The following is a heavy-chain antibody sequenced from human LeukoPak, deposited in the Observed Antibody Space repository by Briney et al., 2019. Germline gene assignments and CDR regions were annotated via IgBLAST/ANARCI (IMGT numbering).Heavy chain of an antibody. CDR2: ISWNSGSI. J-gene: IGHJ4*02. CDR3: AKIAVDDSSGYYFDY. CDR1: GFTFDDYA. V-gene: IGHV3-9*01. D-gene: IGHD3-22*01. Sequence: GRSLRLSCAASGFTFDDYAMHWVRQAPGKGLEWVSGISWNSGSIDYADSVKGRFTISRDNAKNSLYLQMNSLRAEDTALYYCAKIAVDDSSGYYFDYWGQGTLVTVSS.